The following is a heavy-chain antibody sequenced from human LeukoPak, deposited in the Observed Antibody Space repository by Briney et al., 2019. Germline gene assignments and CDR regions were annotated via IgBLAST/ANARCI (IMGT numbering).Heavy chain of an antibody. D-gene: IGHD6-13*01. Sequence: SQTLSLTCAISGDSVSSNRATWTWVRQSPSRGLEWLGRTYYRSKWYNDYAVSVKSRITINPDTSRNQFSLQLNSVPPEDTAVYYCARGSSSNSWYFDYWGQGTLVTVSP. CDR3: ARGSSSNSWYFDY. V-gene: IGHV6-1*01. J-gene: IGHJ4*02. CDR2: TYYRSKWYN. CDR1: GDSVSSNRAT.